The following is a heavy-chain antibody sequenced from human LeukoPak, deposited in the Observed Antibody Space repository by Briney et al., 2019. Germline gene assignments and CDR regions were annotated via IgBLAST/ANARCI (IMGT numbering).Heavy chain of an antibody. J-gene: IGHJ4*02. Sequence: GASVKVSCKASGYTFTGYYMHWVRQAPGQGLEWMGWINPNSGGTNYAQKFQGRVTMTRDTSISTAYMELSRLRSDDTAVYYCAREKDYYDSSGYYYPPQLPDYWGQGTLVTVPS. V-gene: IGHV1-2*02. D-gene: IGHD3-22*01. CDR3: AREKDYYDSSGYYYPPQLPDY. CDR1: GYTFTGYY. CDR2: INPNSGGT.